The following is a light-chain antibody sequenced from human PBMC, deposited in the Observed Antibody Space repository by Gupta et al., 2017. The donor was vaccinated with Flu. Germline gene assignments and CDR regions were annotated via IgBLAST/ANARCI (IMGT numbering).Light chain of an antibody. Sequence: AIRMTQSPSSFSASTGDRVTITCRASQGISRYLAWYQQKAGKNPKLLIDGASSLQRGIPSRFSGSGSGTDFTLTISSLQSEDFATYYCQQYDTYPITFGQGTRLEIK. CDR2: GAS. CDR1: QGISRY. CDR3: QQYDTYPIT. V-gene: IGKV1-8*01. J-gene: IGKJ5*01.